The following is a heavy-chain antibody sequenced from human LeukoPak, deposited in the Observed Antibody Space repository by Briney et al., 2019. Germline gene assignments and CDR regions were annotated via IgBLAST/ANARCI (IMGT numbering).Heavy chain of an antibody. V-gene: IGHV1-46*01. CDR3: AREIVVVPAAMGFDP. Sequence: GASVKASCKASGYTFTTYYIHWVRQAPGQGLEWMGVINPSGGSTSFAQKFQARLTMTRDTSTSTVYMELSGLRSEDTAVYYCAREIVVVPAAMGFDPWGQGTLVTVSS. D-gene: IGHD2-2*01. J-gene: IGHJ5*02. CDR1: GYTFTTYY. CDR2: INPSGGST.